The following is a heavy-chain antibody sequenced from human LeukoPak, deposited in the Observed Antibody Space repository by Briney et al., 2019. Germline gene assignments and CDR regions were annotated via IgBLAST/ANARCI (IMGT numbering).Heavy chain of an antibody. CDR1: GYTFSSYT. V-gene: IGHV1-18*01. CDR3: ARDKVYVGYYFEF. Sequence: ASVKVSCKALGYTFSSYTMSWVRQAPGQGLEWMGWISTYNGNTNYAQKFQGRVTMTIDTSTSTVYMELGSLTSDDTAVYYCARDKVYVGYYFEFWGKGTLVTVSS. J-gene: IGHJ4*01. CDR2: ISTYNGNT. D-gene: IGHD1-20*01.